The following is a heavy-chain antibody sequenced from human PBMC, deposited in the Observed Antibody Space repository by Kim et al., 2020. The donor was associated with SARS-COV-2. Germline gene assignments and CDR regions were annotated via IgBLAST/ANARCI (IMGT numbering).Heavy chain of an antibody. Sequence: GGSLRLSCAASGFTFSGSAMHWVRQASGKGLEWVGRIRSKANSYATAYAASVKGRFTISRDDSKNTAYLQMNSLKTEDTAVYYCTSEYSSGWYYYYYYYGMDVWGQGTTVTVSS. V-gene: IGHV3-73*01. J-gene: IGHJ6*02. CDR1: GFTFSGSA. D-gene: IGHD6-19*01. CDR3: TSEYSSGWYYYYYYYGMDV. CDR2: IRSKANSYAT.